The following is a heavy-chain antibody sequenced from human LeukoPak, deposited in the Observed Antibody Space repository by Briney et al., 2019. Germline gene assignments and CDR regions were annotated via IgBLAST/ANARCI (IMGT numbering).Heavy chain of an antibody. CDR3: ARGGEAVAGETRRSRAFDI. CDR2: ISAYNGNT. D-gene: IGHD6-19*01. CDR1: GYTFTSYG. V-gene: IGHV1-18*01. J-gene: IGHJ3*02. Sequence: ASVKVSCKASGYTFTSYGISWVRQAPGQGLEWMGWISAYNGNTNYAQKLQGRVTMPTDTSTSTAYMELRSLRSDDTAVYYCARGGEAVAGETRRSRAFDIWGQGTMVTVSS.